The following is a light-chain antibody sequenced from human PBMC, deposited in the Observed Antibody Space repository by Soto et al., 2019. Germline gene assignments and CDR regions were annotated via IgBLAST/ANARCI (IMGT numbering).Light chain of an antibody. V-gene: IGKV1-9*01. J-gene: IGKJ5*01. Sequence: DIQLTQSPSFLSAPVGDRVTITCRASQGISSYLAWFQQKPGRAPNLLIYGASTLQSGVPSRFSGSGSGTDFPLTISNLQPEDFATYYCQQLNAYPLTFGQGTRLEIK. CDR3: QQLNAYPLT. CDR1: QGISSY. CDR2: GAS.